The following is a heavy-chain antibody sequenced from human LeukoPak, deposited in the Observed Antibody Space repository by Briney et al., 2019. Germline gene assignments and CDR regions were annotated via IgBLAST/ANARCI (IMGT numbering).Heavy chain of an antibody. CDR2: MNPSSGNT. D-gene: IGHD3-10*01. V-gene: IGHV1-8*01. Sequence: ASVKVSCKASGYTFTSYDINWVRQATGQGPEWMGWMNPSSGNTGFAQRFQGRVTMTRDTSINTAYLELSSLTSEDTAVYYCATHTYYYSSVTFAYWGQGTLVTVSS. CDR1: GYTFTSYD. CDR3: ATHTYYYSSVTFAY. J-gene: IGHJ4*02.